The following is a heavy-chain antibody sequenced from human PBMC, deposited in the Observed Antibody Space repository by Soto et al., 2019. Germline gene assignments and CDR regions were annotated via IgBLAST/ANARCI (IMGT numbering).Heavy chain of an antibody. CDR1: GYTFTGYY. Sequence: ASVKVSCKASGYTFTGYYMHWVRQAPGQGLEWMGWINPNSGGTNYAQKFQGWVTMTRDTSISTAYMELSRLRSGDTAVYYCARDLSCSGGSCYGAQFDYWGEGTLVTVSS. D-gene: IGHD2-15*01. V-gene: IGHV1-2*04. CDR2: INPNSGGT. CDR3: ARDLSCSGGSCYGAQFDY. J-gene: IGHJ4*02.